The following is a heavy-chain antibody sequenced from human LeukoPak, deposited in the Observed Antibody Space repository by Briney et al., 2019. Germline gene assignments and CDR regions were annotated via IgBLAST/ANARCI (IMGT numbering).Heavy chain of an antibody. Sequence: PSETLSLTCAVYGGSFSGYYWSWIRQPPGKGLEWIGEINHRGSTNYNPSLKSRVTISVDTSKNQFSLKLSSVTDAATAVYYCARGSGKERYFDWLLTDYYYYYMDVWGKGTTVTVSS. CDR2: INHRGST. CDR3: ARGSGKERYFDWLLTDYYYYYMDV. V-gene: IGHV4-34*01. CDR1: GGSFSGYY. D-gene: IGHD3-9*01. J-gene: IGHJ6*03.